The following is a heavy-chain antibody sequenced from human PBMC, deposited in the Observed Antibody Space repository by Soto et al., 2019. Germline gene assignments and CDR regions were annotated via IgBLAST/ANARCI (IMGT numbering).Heavy chain of an antibody. CDR3: ARDIEAAAGTIDY. CDR1: GFTFSSYW. Sequence: PGGSLRLSCAASGFTFSSYWMHWVRQASGKGLVWVSRINSDGSSTSYADSVKGRFTISRDNAKNTLYLQMNSLRAEDTAVYYCARDIEAAAGTIDYWGQGTLVTVSS. D-gene: IGHD6-13*01. V-gene: IGHV3-74*01. CDR2: INSDGSST. J-gene: IGHJ4*02.